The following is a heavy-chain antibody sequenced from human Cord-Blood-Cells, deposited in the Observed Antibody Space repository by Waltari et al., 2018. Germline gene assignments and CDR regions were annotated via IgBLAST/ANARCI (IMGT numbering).Heavy chain of an antibody. D-gene: IGHD3-22*01. J-gene: IGHJ3*02. V-gene: IGHV1-2*02. Sequence: QVQLVQSGAEVKKPGASVKVSCKASGYTFTGYYMHWLRQAPGQGLEWLGWNNPNSGGTNYAKKFQGRVTMTRDTSISTAYMELSRLRSDDTAVYYCASYDSSDAFDIWGQGTMVTVSS. CDR1: GYTFTGYY. CDR2: NNPNSGGT. CDR3: ASYDSSDAFDI.